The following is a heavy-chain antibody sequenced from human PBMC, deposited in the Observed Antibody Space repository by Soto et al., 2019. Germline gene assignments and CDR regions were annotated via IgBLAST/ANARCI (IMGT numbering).Heavy chain of an antibody. Sequence: QVQLVQSGAEVKKPGASVKVSCKASGYTFTSYDINWVRQATGQGLEWMGWMNPNSGNTGYAQKCQGRVTMTRNTSISTAYMELSSLRSEDPAVYYCARWPDGYYYYGMDVWGQGTTVTVSS. V-gene: IGHV1-8*01. CDR1: GYTFTSYD. CDR2: MNPNSGNT. J-gene: IGHJ6*02. CDR3: ARWPDGYYYYGMDV.